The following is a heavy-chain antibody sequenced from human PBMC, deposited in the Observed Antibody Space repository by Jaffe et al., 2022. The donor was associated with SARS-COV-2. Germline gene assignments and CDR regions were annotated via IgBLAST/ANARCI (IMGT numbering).Heavy chain of an antibody. CDR1: GFAFRNYF. Sequence: EVQLVESGGGLVQPGGSLRLSCSASGFAFRNYFLHWVRQAPGKGLEYVSLISGDGGSTYYADSVKDRFTISRDNSKNTLYLQMSSLKTEDTAVYYCVKTLRGSGWSDWGQGTLVTVSS. D-gene: IGHD6-19*01. V-gene: IGHV3-64D*09. CDR2: ISGDGGST. CDR3: VKTLRGSGWSD. J-gene: IGHJ4*02.